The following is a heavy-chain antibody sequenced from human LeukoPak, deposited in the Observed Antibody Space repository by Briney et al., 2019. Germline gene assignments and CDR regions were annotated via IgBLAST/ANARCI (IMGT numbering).Heavy chain of an antibody. CDR2: ISGSGGST. V-gene: IGHV3-23*01. D-gene: IGHD3-3*01. Sequence: PGGSLRLSCAASGFTFSSYAMSWVRQAPGKGLEWVSAISGSGGSTYYADSVKGRFTIPRDNSKNTLYLQMNSLRAEDMAVYYCAKDPRNDFWTPARDIWGQGTMVTVSS. J-gene: IGHJ3*02. CDR1: GFTFSSYA. CDR3: AKDPRNDFWTPARDI.